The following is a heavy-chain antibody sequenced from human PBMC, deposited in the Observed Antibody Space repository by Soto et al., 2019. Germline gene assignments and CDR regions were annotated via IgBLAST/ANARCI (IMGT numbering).Heavy chain of an antibody. V-gene: IGHV1-69*13. Sequence: SVKVSCKASGGTFSSYAISWVRQAPGQGLEWMGGIIPIFGTANYAQKFQGRVTITADESTSTAYMELSSLRSEDTAVYYCARKYYYDSSGYYYYYYGMDVWGQGTTVTVSS. CDR1: GGTFSSYA. J-gene: IGHJ6*02. CDR3: ARKYYYDSSGYYYYYYGMDV. CDR2: IIPIFGTA. D-gene: IGHD3-22*01.